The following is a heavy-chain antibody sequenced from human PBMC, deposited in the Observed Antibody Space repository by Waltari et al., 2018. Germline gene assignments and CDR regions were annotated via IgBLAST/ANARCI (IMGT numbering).Heavy chain of an antibody. D-gene: IGHD6-13*01. CDR3: ARLIRRAAAGVDY. V-gene: IGHV4-39*01. J-gene: IGHJ4*02. CDR1: GGSISSSSYY. CDR2: IYYSGST. Sequence: QLQLQESGPGLVKPSETLSLTCTVSGGSISSSSYYWGWIRQPPGKGLEWIGSIYYSGSTYYTPSLKSRVTISVDTSKNQFSLKLSSVTAADTAVYYCARLIRRAAAGVDYWGQGTLVTVSS.